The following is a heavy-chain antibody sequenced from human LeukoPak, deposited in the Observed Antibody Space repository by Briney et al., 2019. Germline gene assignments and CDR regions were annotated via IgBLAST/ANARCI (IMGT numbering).Heavy chain of an antibody. CDR1: GFTFTNYA. Sequence: GGSLRLSCAASGFTFTNYAMSWVRQTPGKGLEWVSATVGSGPDTYHADSVKGRFTVSRDNSRNTLYLQMNSLRVEDTAVYYCAKAQEGKVVLFDYWGQGTLVTVSS. J-gene: IGHJ4*02. CDR2: TVGSGPDT. CDR3: AKAQEGKVVLFDY. V-gene: IGHV3-23*01. D-gene: IGHD3-22*01.